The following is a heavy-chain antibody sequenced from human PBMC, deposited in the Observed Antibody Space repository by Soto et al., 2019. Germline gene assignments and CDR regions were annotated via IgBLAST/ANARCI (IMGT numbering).Heavy chain of an antibody. CDR2: ISWNSGSI. D-gene: IGHD4-17*01. J-gene: IGHJ6*03. CDR1: GFTFDDYA. CDR3: AKDSSRTTFYYYYMDV. Sequence: GGSLRLSCAASGFTFDDYAMHWVRQAPGKGLEWVSGISWNSGSIGYADSVKGRFTISRDNAKNSLYLQMNSLRAEDTALYYCAKDSSRTTFYYYYMDVWGKGTTVTVSS. V-gene: IGHV3-9*01.